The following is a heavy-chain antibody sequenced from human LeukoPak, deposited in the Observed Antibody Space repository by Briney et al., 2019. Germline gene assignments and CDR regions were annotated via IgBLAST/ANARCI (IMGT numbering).Heavy chain of an antibody. CDR2: ISGSGTST. D-gene: IGHD3-10*01. V-gene: IGHV3-23*01. Sequence: GGSLRLSCAASGFTFSTYAMGWVRQAPGKGLEWVSFISGSGTSTYYADSVKGRFTISRDNSKNTLSLQMNSLRVEDTAVYYCAKDLYYGSVSKFDDWGQGTLVTVSS. CDR3: AKDLYYGSVSKFDD. J-gene: IGHJ4*02. CDR1: GFTFSTYA.